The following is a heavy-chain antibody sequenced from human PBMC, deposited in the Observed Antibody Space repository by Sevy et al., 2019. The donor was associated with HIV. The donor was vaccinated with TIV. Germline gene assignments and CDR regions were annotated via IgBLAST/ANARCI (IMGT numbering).Heavy chain of an antibody. CDR1: GGSFSAYY. D-gene: IGHD2-21*02. CDR3: ARGTCVGGDCSYFDY. Sequence: SETLSLTCAVYGGSFSAYYWSWIRQSPGKGLEWIGEINHSGSTNYNPSLKSRVTISVDMSKNQFSLKLGSVTAADTAVFYCARGTCVGGDCSYFDYWGQGTLVTVSS. J-gene: IGHJ4*02. CDR2: INHSGST. V-gene: IGHV4-34*01.